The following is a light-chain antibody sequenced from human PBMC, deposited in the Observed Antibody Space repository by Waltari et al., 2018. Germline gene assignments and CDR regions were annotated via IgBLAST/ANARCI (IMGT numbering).Light chain of an antibody. J-gene: IGLJ2*01. CDR2: DVF. Sequence: QSALTHLPSCSGFPDTQSPSPSPEPVGVFAGYILVTWYHLHPSKSPKLLIYDVFRRPSGVHDRFSASNSASTASLTISGLRTDDEADYYCCTYVGTYTLFGGGTKVTVL. CDR3: CTYVGTYTL. CDR1: VGVFAGYIL. V-gene: IGLV2-11*01.